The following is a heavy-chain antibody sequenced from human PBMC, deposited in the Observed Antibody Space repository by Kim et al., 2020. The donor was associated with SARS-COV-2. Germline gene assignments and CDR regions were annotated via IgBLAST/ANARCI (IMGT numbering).Heavy chain of an antibody. V-gene: IGHV3-33*01. CDR1: GFTFSSYG. D-gene: IGHD4-17*01. J-gene: IGHJ5*02. Sequence: GGSLRLSCAASGFTFSSYGMHWVRQAPGKGLEWVAVIWYDGSNKYYADSVKGRFTISRDNSKNTLYLQMNSLRAEDTAVYYCARNYGDLNWFDPWGQGTLVTVSS. CDR2: IWYDGSNK. CDR3: ARNYGDLNWFDP.